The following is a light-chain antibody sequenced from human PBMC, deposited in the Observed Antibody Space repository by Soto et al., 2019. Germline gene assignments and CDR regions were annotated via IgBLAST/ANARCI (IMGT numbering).Light chain of an antibody. J-gene: IGLJ3*02. CDR3: QTWGTGDWV. V-gene: IGLV4-69*01. CDR2: LNSDGSH. CDR1: SGHSSYA. Sequence: QAVVTQSPSASASLGASVKLTCTLSSGHSSYAIAWHQQQPEKGPRYLMKLNSDGSHSKGDGIPDRFSGSSSGAERYLTISSLQSEDEADYYYQTWGTGDWVFGGGTKVTVL.